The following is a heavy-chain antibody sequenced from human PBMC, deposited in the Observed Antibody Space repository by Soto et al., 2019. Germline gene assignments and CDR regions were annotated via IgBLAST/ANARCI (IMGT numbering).Heavy chain of an antibody. CDR1: GYTVTCYG. CDR2: ISAYNGNT. CDR3: ARVRSRDSSGYLPY. Sequence: GASVKASCKACGYTVTCYGVSWVRQSPGQGLEWMGWISAYNGNTNYAQKLQGRVTMTTDTSTSTAYMELRSLRSDDTAVYYCARVRSRDSSGYLPYWGQGTLVTVSS. D-gene: IGHD3-22*01. V-gene: IGHV1-18*01. J-gene: IGHJ4*02.